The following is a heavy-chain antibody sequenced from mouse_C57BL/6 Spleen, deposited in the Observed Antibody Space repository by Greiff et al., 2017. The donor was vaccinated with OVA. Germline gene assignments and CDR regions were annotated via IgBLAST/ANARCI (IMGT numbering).Heavy chain of an antibody. V-gene: IGHV1-63*01. J-gene: IGHJ1*03. D-gene: IGHD1-1*01. CDR3: ARWEALYGSSLYWYFDV. CDR2: IYPGGGYT. CDR1: GYTFTNYW. Sequence: VKLQQSGAELVRPGTSVKMSCKASGYTFTNYWIGWAKQRPGHGLEWIGDIYPGGGYTNYNEKFKGKATLTADKSSSTAYMQFSSLTSEDSAIYYCARWEALYGSSLYWYFDVWGTGTTVTVSS.